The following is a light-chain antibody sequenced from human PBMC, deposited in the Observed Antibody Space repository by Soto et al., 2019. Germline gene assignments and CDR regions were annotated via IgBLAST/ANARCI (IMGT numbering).Light chain of an antibody. J-gene: IGLJ1*01. CDR3: QSYDSSLSAPYV. V-gene: IGLV1-40*01. CDR2: GNN. Sequence: QSVLTQPPSVSGAPGQRVTISCTGSSSNIGAGYGVNWYQHLPGTAHKLLIYGNNNRPSGVPDRFSASKSGPSASLAITGLQADDEADYYCQSYDSSLSAPYVFGTGTKVTVL. CDR1: SSNIGAGYG.